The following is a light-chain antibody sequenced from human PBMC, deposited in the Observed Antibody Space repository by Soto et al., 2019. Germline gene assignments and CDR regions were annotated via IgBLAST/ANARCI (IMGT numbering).Light chain of an antibody. J-gene: IGLJ2*01. CDR1: SSNIGAGYD. Sequence: QLVLTQPPSVSGAPGQRVTISCTGSSSNIGAGYDVHWYQQLPGTAPKLLIYGNSNRPSGVPDRFSGSKSGTSASLAITGLKAEDEADYYCQSYDSSLSGPYVVFGGGTQLTVL. V-gene: IGLV1-40*01. CDR3: QSYDSSLSGPYVV. CDR2: GNS.